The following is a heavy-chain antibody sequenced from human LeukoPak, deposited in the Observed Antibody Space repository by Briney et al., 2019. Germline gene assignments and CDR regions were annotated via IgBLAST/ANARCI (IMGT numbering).Heavy chain of an antibody. D-gene: IGHD2-2*01. CDR3: ARGGGIVVVPAAIRPYRYNWFDP. CDR1: GGSFSGYY. CDR2: INHSGST. J-gene: IGHJ5*02. Sequence: PSETLSLTCAVYGGSFSGYYWSWIRQPPAKGLEWIGEINHSGSTNYNPSLKSRVTISVDTSKNQFSLKLSSVTAADTAVYYCARGGGIVVVPAAIRPYRYNWFDPWGQGTLVTVSS. V-gene: IGHV4-34*01.